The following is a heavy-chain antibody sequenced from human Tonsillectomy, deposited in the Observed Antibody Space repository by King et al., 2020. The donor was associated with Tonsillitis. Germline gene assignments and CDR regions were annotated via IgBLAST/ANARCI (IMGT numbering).Heavy chain of an antibody. CDR3: SKEEYCTDGVCFNFDY. CDR2: IRYDGRNK. J-gene: IGHJ4*02. D-gene: IGHD2-8*01. Sequence: VQLVESGGGVVQPGGSLRLSCAASGFSFRSYGMHWVRQAPGKGLEWVAFIRYDGRNKHYADSVKGRLTISRDNSKNTLYLQMDSLRAEDTAVYFCSKEEYCTDGVCFNFDYWGQGSLVTVSS. CDR1: GFSFRSYG. V-gene: IGHV3-30*02.